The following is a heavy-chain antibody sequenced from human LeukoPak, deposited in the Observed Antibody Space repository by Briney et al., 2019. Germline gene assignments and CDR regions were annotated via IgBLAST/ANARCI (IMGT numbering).Heavy chain of an antibody. CDR3: AREGGSLVPFDY. V-gene: IGHV1-46*01. CDR2: INPSGGST. J-gene: IGHJ4*02. Sequence: ASVKVSCKASGYTFTSYYMHWVRQAPGQGLEWMGIINPSGGSTSYAQKLQGRVTMTTDTSTSTAYMELRSLRSDDTAVYYCAREGGSLVPFDYWGQGTLVTVSS. D-gene: IGHD1-26*01. CDR1: GYTFTSYY.